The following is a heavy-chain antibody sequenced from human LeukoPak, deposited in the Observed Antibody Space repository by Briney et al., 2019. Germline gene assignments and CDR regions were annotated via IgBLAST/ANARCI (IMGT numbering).Heavy chain of an antibody. CDR1: GGTFSSYA. CDR2: IIPILGIA. Sequence: AASVKVSCKASGGTFSSYAISWVRQAPGQGLEWMGRIIPILGIANYAQKFQGRVTITADKSTSTAYMELSSLRSEDTAVYYCARVLYSSSCSDLSNPSCGMDVWGQGTTVTVSS. V-gene: IGHV1-69*04. D-gene: IGHD6-13*01. J-gene: IGHJ6*02. CDR3: ARVLYSSSCSDLSNPSCGMDV.